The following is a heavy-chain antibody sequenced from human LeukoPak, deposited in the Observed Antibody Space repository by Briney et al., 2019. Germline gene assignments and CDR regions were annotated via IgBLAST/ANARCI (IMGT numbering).Heavy chain of an antibody. CDR1: GFSFSTYW. J-gene: IGHJ4*02. Sequence: GGSLRLSCAASGFSFSTYWMSWVRQAPGKGLEWVANIKQDGSEKYYVDSVKGRFTISRDNAKNSLYLQMNSLRAEDTAVYYCATDLGSSRPNFWGQGILVTVSS. CDR2: IKQDGSEK. CDR3: ATDLGSSRPNF. D-gene: IGHD6-13*01. V-gene: IGHV3-7*01.